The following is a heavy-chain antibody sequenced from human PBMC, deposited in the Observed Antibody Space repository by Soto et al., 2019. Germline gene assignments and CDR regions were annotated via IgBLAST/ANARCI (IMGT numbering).Heavy chain of an antibody. CDR1: GFTFSNYW. CDR2: IKPDGSEK. D-gene: IGHD2-21*02. CDR3: AKALRVVAAIIY. V-gene: IGHV3-7*01. J-gene: IGHJ4*02. Sequence: GGSRRLSCAASGFTFSNYWMSWVRQAPGKGLEWVANIKPDGSEKYYVDSVRGRFTFSRDDSKNTLYLQMNSLRAEDTAVYYCAKALRVVAAIIYWGQGTLVTVSS.